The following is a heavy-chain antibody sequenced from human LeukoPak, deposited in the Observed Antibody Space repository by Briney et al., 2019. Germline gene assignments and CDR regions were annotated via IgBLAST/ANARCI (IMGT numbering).Heavy chain of an antibody. V-gene: IGHV4-31*03. J-gene: IGHJ3*02. CDR3: ARGMEYYDFWSGYSEDDAFDI. D-gene: IGHD3-3*01. Sequence: KTSETLSLTCTASGGSISSGGYYWSWIRQHPGKGLEWIGYIYYSGSTYYNPSLKSRVTISVDTSKNQFSLKLSSVTAADTAVYYCARGMEYYDFWSGYSEDDAFDIWGQGTMVTVSS. CDR2: IYYSGST. CDR1: GGSISSGGYY.